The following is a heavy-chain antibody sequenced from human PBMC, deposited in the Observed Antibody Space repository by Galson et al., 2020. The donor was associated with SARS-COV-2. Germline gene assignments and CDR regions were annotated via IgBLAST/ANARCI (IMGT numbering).Heavy chain of an antibody. CDR1: GFNFSGSS. J-gene: IGHJ4*02. V-gene: IGHV3-73*01. CDR2: IRSKGNNYAT. CDR3: SRRIGGNAG. Sequence: GGSLRLSCAASGFNFSGSSLHWVRQASGKGLEWVGRIRSKGNNYATVYAESLKGRFTISRDDSKNTAYLQMNSLKTEDTAVYYCSRRIGGNAGWGQGTLVTVSS.